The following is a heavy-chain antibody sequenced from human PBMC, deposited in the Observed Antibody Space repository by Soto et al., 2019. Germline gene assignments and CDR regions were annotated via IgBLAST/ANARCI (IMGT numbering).Heavy chain of an antibody. V-gene: IGHV4-34*01. Sequence: PSETLSLTCAVYGGSFSGYYWSWIRQPLGKGLEWIGEINHSGSTNYNPSLKSRVTISVDTSKNQFPLKLSSVTAADTAVYYCASYGLQQRGEQPPDYYYYDMDVWGKGTTVTVSS. CDR2: INHSGST. D-gene: IGHD1-26*01. J-gene: IGHJ6*03. CDR1: GGSFSGYY. CDR3: ASYGLQQRGEQPPDYYYYDMDV.